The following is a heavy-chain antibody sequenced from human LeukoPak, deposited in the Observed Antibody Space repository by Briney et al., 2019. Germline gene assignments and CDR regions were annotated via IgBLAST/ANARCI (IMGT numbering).Heavy chain of an antibody. CDR1: GFTFSSYG. V-gene: IGHV3-23*01. CDR3: AKDRGYSTAGSFDY. Sequence: GGSLRLSCAASGFTFSSYGMHWVRQAPGKGLEWVSAISGSGGSTYYADSVKGRFTISRDNSKNTLYLQMNSLRAEDTAVYYCAKDRGYSTAGSFDYWGQGTLVTVSS. D-gene: IGHD3-10*01. J-gene: IGHJ4*02. CDR2: ISGSGGST.